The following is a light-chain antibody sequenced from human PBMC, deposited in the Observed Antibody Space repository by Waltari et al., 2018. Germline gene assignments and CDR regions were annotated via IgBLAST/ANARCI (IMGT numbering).Light chain of an antibody. CDR3: QQRSGWPLT. V-gene: IGKV3-11*01. Sequence: EIVLTQSQATLSLSPGERATLSCRASQSVSKYLAWYQKKPGQAPRLLIYGAFHSATGIPARFSGSGSGTDFTLTISSLEPEDFAVYYCQQRSGWPLTFGGGTQVEIK. CDR2: GAF. J-gene: IGKJ4*01. CDR1: QSVSKY.